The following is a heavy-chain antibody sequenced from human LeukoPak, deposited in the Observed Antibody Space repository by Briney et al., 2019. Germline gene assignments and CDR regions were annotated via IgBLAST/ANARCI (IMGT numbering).Heavy chain of an antibody. CDR2: MNPNSGHT. CDR3: ARGFPPRRNYDSSGYYSYYFDH. CDR1: GYTFTSYD. D-gene: IGHD3-22*01. J-gene: IGHJ4*02. V-gene: IGHV1-8*03. Sequence: ASVKVSCKASGYTFTSYDINWVRQATGQGLEWMGWMNPNSGHTDYAQKFQGRVTITRNTSISTAYMELSSLRSEDTAVYYCARGFPPRRNYDSSGYYSYYFDHWGQGTLVTVSS.